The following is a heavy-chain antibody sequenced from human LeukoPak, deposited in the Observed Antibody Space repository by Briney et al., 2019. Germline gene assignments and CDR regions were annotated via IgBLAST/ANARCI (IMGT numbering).Heavy chain of an antibody. CDR3: ARGNHNIVVVPAASWPDY. D-gene: IGHD2-2*01. V-gene: IGHV1-18*01. CDR1: GYTFTSYG. CDR2: ISAYNGNT. J-gene: IGHJ4*02. Sequence: ASVKVSCKASGYTFTSYGISWVRQAPGQGLEWMGWISAYNGNTNYAQKSQGRVTMTRDTSISTAYMELSRLRSDDTAVYYCARGNHNIVVVPAASWPDYWGQGTLVTVSS.